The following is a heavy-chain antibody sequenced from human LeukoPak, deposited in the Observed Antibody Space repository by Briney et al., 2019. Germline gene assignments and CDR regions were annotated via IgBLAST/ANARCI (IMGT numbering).Heavy chain of an antibody. CDR2: IYHSGST. CDR1: GYSISSGYY. CDR3: ARDLGIASHPGDYYMDV. Sequence: PSETLSLTCTVSGYSISSGYYWGWIRQPPGKGLEWIGSIYHSGSTYYNPSLKSRVTISVDTSKNQFSLKLSSVTAADTAVYYCARDLGIASHPGDYYMDVWGKGTTVTISS. J-gene: IGHJ6*03. D-gene: IGHD6-13*01. V-gene: IGHV4-38-2*02.